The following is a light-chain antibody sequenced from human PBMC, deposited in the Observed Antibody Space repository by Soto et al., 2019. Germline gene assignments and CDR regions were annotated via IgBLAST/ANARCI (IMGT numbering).Light chain of an antibody. CDR1: SSDVGGYNY. CDR2: EVS. V-gene: IGLV2-8*01. Sequence: QSALTQPPSASGSPGRSVTISCTGTSSDVGGYNYVSWYQQHSGKAPKLMIYEVSKWPSGVPDRFSGSKSDNTASLTVSGLQAEDEADYFCSSYTGSDAVVFGGGTKVTVL. CDR3: SSYTGSDAVV. J-gene: IGLJ2*01.